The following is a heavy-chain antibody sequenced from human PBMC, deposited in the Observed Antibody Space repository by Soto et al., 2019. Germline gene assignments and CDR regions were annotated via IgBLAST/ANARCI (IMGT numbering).Heavy chain of an antibody. CDR1: GFSFGDIP. D-gene: IGHD1-1*01. Sequence: EVQLVQSGGGLVKPGGSLRLSCEASGFSFGDIPMNWVRQAPGEGLEWVGRLRSKSDGGTTDIAGAVRGRFTISRDASTKTLHLQRDSMKIDYTAVYYFIAGRITACGQPFDYWGQGTLVTVSS. V-gene: IGHV3-15*07. CDR2: LRSKSDGGTT. J-gene: IGHJ4*01. CDR3: IAGRITACGQPFDY.